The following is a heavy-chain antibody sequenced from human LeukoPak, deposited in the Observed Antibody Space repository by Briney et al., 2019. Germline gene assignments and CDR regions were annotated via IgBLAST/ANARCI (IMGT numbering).Heavy chain of an antibody. CDR2: ISGSSGGT. D-gene: IGHD2-15*01. CDR1: GFTFSSYA. J-gene: IGHJ4*02. CDR3: AKRGLGSRSGSSCLQWVLDY. V-gene: IGHV3-23*01. Sequence: GGSLRLSCAASGFTFSSYAMNWVRQAPGKGLEWVSGISGSSGGTYYADSVKGRFTISRDNSKNTVYLQMNSLRAEDTAIYYCAKRGLGSRSGSSCLQWVLDYWGQGTLVTVSS.